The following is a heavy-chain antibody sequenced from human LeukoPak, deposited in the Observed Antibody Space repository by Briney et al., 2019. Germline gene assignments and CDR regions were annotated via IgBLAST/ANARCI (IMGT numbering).Heavy chain of an antibody. CDR3: ARDLGGYDFDYYYYMDV. J-gene: IGHJ6*03. CDR1: GGSISSYY. V-gene: IGHV4-4*07. Sequence: PSETLSLTCTVSGGSISSYYWSWIRQPAGKGLEWIGRIYTSGSTNYNPSLKSRVTMSVDTSKNQFSLKLSSVTAADTAVYYCARDLGGYDFDYYYYMDVWGKGTTVTISS. CDR2: IYTSGST. D-gene: IGHD5-12*01.